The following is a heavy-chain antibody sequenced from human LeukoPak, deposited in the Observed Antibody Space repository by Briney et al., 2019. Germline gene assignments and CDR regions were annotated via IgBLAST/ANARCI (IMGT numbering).Heavy chain of an antibody. CDR1: GGSISSYY. V-gene: IGHV4-4*07. J-gene: IGHJ6*03. CDR2: INTSGST. D-gene: IGHD3-10*01. CDR3: AREGSGSYLGYYYYMEV. Sequence: SETLSLTCTVSGGSISSYYYSWIRQPAGKGLEWIGRINTSGSTNYNPSLKSRVTISADKSKKQFSLRLTSVTAADTAVYYCAREGSGSYLGYYYYMEVWGTGTTVTVSS.